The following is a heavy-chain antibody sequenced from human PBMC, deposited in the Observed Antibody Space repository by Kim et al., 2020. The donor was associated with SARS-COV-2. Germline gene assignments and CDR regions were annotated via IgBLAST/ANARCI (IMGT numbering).Heavy chain of an antibody. CDR2: IRSKANSYAT. CDR1: GFTFSGSA. V-gene: IGHV3-73*01. D-gene: IGHD1-1*01. Sequence: GGSLRLSCAASGFTFSGSAMHWVRQASGKGLEWVGRIRSKANSYATAYAASVKGRFTISRDDSKNTAYLQMNSLKTEDTAVYYCTRPLYNWKEAFDYWGQGTLVTASS. CDR3: TRPLYNWKEAFDY. J-gene: IGHJ4*02.